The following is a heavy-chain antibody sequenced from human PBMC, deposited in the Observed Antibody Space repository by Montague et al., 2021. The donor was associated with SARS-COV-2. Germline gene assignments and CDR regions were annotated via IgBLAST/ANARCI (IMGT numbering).Heavy chain of an antibody. CDR1: GGSFSSSIYY. CDR2: IYDSGST. J-gene: IGHJ4*02. CDR3: ARISGRPVLL. Sequence: SETLSLTCTVSGGSFSSSIYYWGWIRQPPGKGLEWIGSIYDSGSTYYSPSLKSRVTIPVDTSKNQFSLNLSSVTAADTAVYYCARISGRPVLLWGQGTLVTVSS. D-gene: IGHD6-25*01. V-gene: IGHV4-39*07.